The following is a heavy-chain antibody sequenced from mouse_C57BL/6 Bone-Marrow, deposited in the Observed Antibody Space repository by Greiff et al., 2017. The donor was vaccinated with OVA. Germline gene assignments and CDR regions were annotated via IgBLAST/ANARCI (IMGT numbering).Heavy chain of an antibody. CDR1: GYTFTSYW. J-gene: IGHJ4*01. CDR2: IDPSDSYT. V-gene: IGHV1-69*01. Sequence: QVQLKQSGAELVMPGASVKLSCKASGYTFTSYWMHWVKQRPGQGLEWIGEIDPSDSYTNSNQKFNGKSTLTVDKSSSAAYMQLSSLTSEDSAVYYCARNYYTGYCAMDYWGQGTSVTVSS. D-gene: IGHD1-1*01. CDR3: ARNYYTGYCAMDY.